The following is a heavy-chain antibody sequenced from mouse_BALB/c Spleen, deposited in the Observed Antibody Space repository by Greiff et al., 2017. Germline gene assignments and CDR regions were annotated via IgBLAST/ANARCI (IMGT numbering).Heavy chain of an antibody. V-gene: IGHV5-6-3*01. CDR1: GFTFSSYG. CDR2: INSNGGST. J-gene: IGHJ3*01. D-gene: IGHD2-3*01. CDR3: AREGGPMTWFAY. Sequence: DVHLVESGGGLVQPGGSLKLSCAASGFTFSSYGMSWVRQTPDKRLELVATINSNGGSTYYPDSVKGRFTISRDNAKNTLYLQMSSLKSEDTAMYYCAREGGPMTWFAYWGQGTLVTVSA.